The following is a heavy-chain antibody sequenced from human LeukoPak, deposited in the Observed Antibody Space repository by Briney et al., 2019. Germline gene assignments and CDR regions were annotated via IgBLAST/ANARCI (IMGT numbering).Heavy chain of an antibody. CDR2: INHSGST. CDR3: ARDCSSSSCYLDY. D-gene: IGHD2-2*01. J-gene: IGHJ4*02. CDR1: SGSFNGYY. Sequence: SETLSLTCAVYSGSFNGYYWSWIRQPPGKGLEWIGEINHSGSTNYNPSLKSRVTISVDTSKNQFSLKLSSVTAADTAVYYCARDCSSSSCYLDYWGQGTLVTVSS. V-gene: IGHV4-34*01.